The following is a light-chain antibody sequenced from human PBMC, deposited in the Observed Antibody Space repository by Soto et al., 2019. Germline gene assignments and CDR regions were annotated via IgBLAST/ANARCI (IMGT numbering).Light chain of an antibody. CDR2: DAS. J-gene: IGKJ2*01. CDR3: QQYDSSSPT. V-gene: IGKV1-5*01. Sequence: DIQMTQSPSTLSASVGDGVTITCRASQNISDWLAWYQQRPGKAPKFLMYDASSLETGVPSRFSGSGSGKEFTLTIRSLQPDDSATYYCQQYDSSSPTFGQGTKLESK. CDR1: QNISDW.